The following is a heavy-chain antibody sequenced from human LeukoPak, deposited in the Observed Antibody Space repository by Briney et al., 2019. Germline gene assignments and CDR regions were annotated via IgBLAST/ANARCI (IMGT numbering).Heavy chain of an antibody. CDR3: VRDVAF. CDR2: ISSNGGST. J-gene: IGHJ4*02. CDR1: GFTFSSYA. V-gene: IGHV3-64*01. Sequence: GGSLRLSCAASGFTFSSYAMHWVRQAPGKGLEYVSAISSNGGSTYYANSVKGRFSISRDNSQDTVYLQLSSLTTEDTARYYCVRDVAFWGQGTLIIVSS.